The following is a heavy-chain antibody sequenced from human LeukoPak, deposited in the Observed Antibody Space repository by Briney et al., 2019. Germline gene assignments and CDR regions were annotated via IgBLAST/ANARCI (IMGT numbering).Heavy chain of an antibody. V-gene: IGHV3-21*01. CDR3: AREGGLQAFDY. J-gene: IGHJ4*02. CDR2: ISSRSTYI. D-gene: IGHD5-24*01. Sequence: GGSLRLSCAASGFTFSRYTMNWVRQAPGKGLEWVSSISSRSTYIYYADSVGGRFTISRDNAKNSLYLQMNSLRAEDTAVYYCAREGGLQAFDYWGQGTLVTVSS. CDR1: GFTFSRYT.